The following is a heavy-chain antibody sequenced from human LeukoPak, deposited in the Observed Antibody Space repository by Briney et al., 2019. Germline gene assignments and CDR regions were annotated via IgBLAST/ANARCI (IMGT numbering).Heavy chain of an antibody. CDR3: ARGTYYYDSSGYYYDY. J-gene: IGHJ4*02. CDR1: GGSISSYY. D-gene: IGHD3-22*01. Sequence: TSETLSLTCTVSGGSISSYYWSWIRQPAGKGLEWIGRIYTSGSTNYNPSLKSRVTMSVDTSKNQFSLKLSSVTAADTAVYYCARGTYYYDSSGYYYDYWGQGTLVTVSS. CDR2: IYTSGST. V-gene: IGHV4-4*07.